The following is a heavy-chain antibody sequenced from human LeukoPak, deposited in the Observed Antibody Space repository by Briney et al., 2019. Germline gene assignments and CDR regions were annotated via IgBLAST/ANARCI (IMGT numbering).Heavy chain of an antibody. Sequence: PSETLSLTCTVSGGSISSYYWSWIRQPPGKGLEWIGYIYYSGSTNYNPSLKSRVTISVDTSKNQFSLKLSSVTAADTAVYYCARRSRNYGYLDYWGQGTLVTVSS. J-gene: IGHJ4*02. V-gene: IGHV4-59*08. CDR2: IYYSGST. CDR1: GGSISSYY. D-gene: IGHD4-17*01. CDR3: ARRSRNYGYLDY.